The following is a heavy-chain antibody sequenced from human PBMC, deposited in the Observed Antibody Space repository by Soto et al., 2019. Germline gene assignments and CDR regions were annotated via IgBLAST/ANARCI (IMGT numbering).Heavy chain of an antibody. V-gene: IGHV3-53*01. Sequence: EVQLVESGGGLIQPGGSLRLSCAASGFTVSSNYMSWVRQAPGKGLEWVSVIYSGGSTYYADSVKGRFTISRDNSKNTLYLQMNSLRAEDTAVYYCARVTTKEIGYCSGGSCYGFDYWGQGTLVTVSS. J-gene: IGHJ4*02. CDR2: IYSGGST. CDR1: GFTVSSNY. D-gene: IGHD2-15*01. CDR3: ARVTTKEIGYCSGGSCYGFDY.